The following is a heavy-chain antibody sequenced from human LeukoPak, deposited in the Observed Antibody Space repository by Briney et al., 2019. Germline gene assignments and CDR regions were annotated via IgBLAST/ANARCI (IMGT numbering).Heavy chain of an antibody. V-gene: IGHV3-23*01. J-gene: IGHJ4*02. D-gene: IGHD2-2*01. CDR2: ISGSGGNT. Sequence: PGGSLRLSCAASGFTVSSNYMSWVRQGPGKGLEWVSAISGSGGNTYYADSVKGRFTISRDNSKNTLYLQMNSLRAEDTAVYYCAKEGLSIVVVAAAPFDYWGQGTLVTVSS. CDR3: AKEGLSIVVVAAAPFDY. CDR1: GFTVSSNY.